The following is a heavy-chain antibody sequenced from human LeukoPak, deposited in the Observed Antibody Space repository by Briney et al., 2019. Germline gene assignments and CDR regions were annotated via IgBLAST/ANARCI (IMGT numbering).Heavy chain of an antibody. CDR1: GFTFSSYG. CDR3: ARQGSSIV. J-gene: IGHJ4*02. V-gene: IGHV3-21*06. CDR2: ITRSNYI. Sequence: PGGSLRLSCAASGFTFSSYGLSWVRQAPGKGLEWVSSITRSNYIYYADSVKGRFTISRDNAKNSLYLQMNSLRAEDTAVYYCARQGSSIVWGQGTLVTVSS. D-gene: IGHD2-2*01.